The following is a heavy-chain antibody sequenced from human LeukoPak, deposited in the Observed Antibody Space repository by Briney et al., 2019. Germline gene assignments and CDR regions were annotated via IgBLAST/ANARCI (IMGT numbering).Heavy chain of an antibody. D-gene: IGHD3-10*01. CDR2: INSDGGDT. Sequence: GGSLRLSCAASGFTFSNYWMHWVRQAPGKGLVWVSHINSDGGDTGYADSVKGRFTFSRDNAKNSLYLQMNSLSPEDTAVYYCARFMGSGTYTSDYWGQGTLVTVSS. CDR1: GFTFSNYW. V-gene: IGHV3-74*01. J-gene: IGHJ4*02. CDR3: ARFMGSGTYTSDY.